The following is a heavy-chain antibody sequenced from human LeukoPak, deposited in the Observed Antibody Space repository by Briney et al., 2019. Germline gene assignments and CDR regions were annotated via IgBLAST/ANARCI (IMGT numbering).Heavy chain of an antibody. D-gene: IGHD4/OR15-4a*01. CDR2: ISYDGSYK. CDR1: GFTFSSSE. J-gene: IGHJ4*02. CDR3: ARRAGAYSHPYDY. V-gene: IGHV3-30*03. Sequence: PGGSLRLSCAASGFTFSSSEMNWVRQAPGKGLEWVAFISYDGSYKYYADSVKGRFTISRDNSKNTLYLQMNSLRAEDTAVYYCARRAGAYSHPYDYWGQGTLVTVSS.